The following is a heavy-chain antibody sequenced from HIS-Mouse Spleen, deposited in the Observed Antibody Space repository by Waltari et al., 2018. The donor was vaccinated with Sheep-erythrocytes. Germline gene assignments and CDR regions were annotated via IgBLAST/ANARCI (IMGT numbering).Heavy chain of an antibody. V-gene: IGHV4-39*07. D-gene: IGHD3-3*01. J-gene: IGHJ5*02. CDR3: ARVPPGYYDFWSGPTGPRWFDP. Sequence: QLQLQESGPGLVKPSETLSLTCTVSGGSISSSSYYWGWIRQPPGKGLEWIGSIYYSGSTYYPPPLKSRVTISVDTSKNQFSLKLSSVTAADTAVYYCARVPPGYYDFWSGPTGPRWFDPWGQGTLVTVSS. CDR2: IYYSGST. CDR1: GGSISSSSYY.